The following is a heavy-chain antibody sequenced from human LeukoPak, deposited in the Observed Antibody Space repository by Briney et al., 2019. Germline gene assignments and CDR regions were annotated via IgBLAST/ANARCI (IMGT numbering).Heavy chain of an antibody. CDR2: IYTSGST. D-gene: IGHD3-16*01. Sequence: SETLSLTCTVSGGSISSGSYYWSWIRQPAGKGLEWIVRIYTSGSTNYNPSLKSRVTISVDTSKNQFSLKLSSVTAADTAVYYCARALGGYFDYWGQGTLLTVSS. CDR3: ARALGGYFDY. CDR1: GGSISSGSYY. V-gene: IGHV4-61*02. J-gene: IGHJ4*02.